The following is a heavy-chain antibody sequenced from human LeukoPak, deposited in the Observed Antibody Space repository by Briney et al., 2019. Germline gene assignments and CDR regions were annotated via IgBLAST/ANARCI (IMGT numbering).Heavy chain of an antibody. CDR2: IYHSGTT. J-gene: IGHJ5*02. V-gene: IGHV4-59*08. D-gene: IGHD3-10*01. CDR3: ARHYGP. Sequence: SETLSLTCTVSGGSISSYYWSWIRQPPGKGLEWIGYIYHSGTTNYNPSLKSRVTISVDTSKNQFSLRLNSVTAADTAVYYCARHYGPWGQGTLVTVSS. CDR1: GGSISSYY.